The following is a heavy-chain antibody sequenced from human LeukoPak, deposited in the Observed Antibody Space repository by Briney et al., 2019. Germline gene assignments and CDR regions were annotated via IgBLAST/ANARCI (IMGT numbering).Heavy chain of an antibody. D-gene: IGHD4-17*01. Sequence: SGGSLRLSYAASGFTFSSYSMNWVRQARGKGLESLSSISSSSSYIYYADSVKGRFTISRDNAKNSLYLQMNSLRAEDTAVYYCAREVGADYGDYERDYWGQGTLVTVSS. CDR3: AREVGADYGDYERDY. J-gene: IGHJ4*02. V-gene: IGHV3-21*01. CDR2: ISSSSSYI. CDR1: GFTFSSYS.